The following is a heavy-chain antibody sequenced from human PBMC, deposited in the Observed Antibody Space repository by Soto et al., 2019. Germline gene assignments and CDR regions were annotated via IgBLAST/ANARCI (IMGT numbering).Heavy chain of an antibody. Sequence: SVKVSCKASGYSFSFYGINWVRQAPGLGLEWMGRVNPIVSMSNYAQKFQGRVTITADKSTNTAYMQLSSLRSEDTAIYYCAASYGSGYRAFDYWGQGALVTVSS. CDR1: GYSFSFYG. V-gene: IGHV1-69*04. CDR3: AASYGSGYRAFDY. J-gene: IGHJ4*02. D-gene: IGHD3-10*01. CDR2: VNPIVSMS.